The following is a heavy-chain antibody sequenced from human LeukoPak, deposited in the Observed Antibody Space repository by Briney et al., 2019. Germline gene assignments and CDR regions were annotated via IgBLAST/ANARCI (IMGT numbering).Heavy chain of an antibody. J-gene: IGHJ4*02. CDR3: ARLLTIIYYFDY. D-gene: IGHD3-10*01. Sequence: SETLSLTCAVSGYSISSGYYWGWIPQPPGKGLEWIGSIYHSGSTYYNPSLKSRVTISVDTSKNQFSLKLSSVTAADTAVYYCARLLTIIYYFDYWGQGTLVTVSS. CDR2: IYHSGST. CDR1: GYSISSGYY. V-gene: IGHV4-38-2*01.